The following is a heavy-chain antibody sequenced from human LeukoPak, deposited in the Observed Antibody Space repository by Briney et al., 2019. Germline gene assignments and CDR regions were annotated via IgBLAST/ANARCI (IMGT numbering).Heavy chain of an antibody. CDR3: ARGGRIQLWVRGYYFDY. J-gene: IGHJ4*02. CDR2: IIPIFGTA. Sequence: SVKVSCKASGGTFSSYAISWVRQAPGQGLEWMGGIIPIFGTANYAQKFQGRVTITADETTSTAYMELSSLRSEDTAVYYCARGGRIQLWVRGYYFDYWGQGTLVTVSS. CDR1: GGTFSSYA. V-gene: IGHV1-69*13. D-gene: IGHD5-18*01.